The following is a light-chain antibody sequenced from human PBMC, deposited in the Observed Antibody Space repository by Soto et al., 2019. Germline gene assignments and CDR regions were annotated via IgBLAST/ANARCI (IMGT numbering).Light chain of an antibody. Sequence: EVVITESPSAVSVSPGDRATLSCSARQSVPSNLAWYQQKLGQAPRLLIYGASTRATGIPARLSGSGSGTDFTLTISSLEPEDVAVYYCQQRSNLQGATFGGGTKV. CDR1: QSVPSN. V-gene: IGKV3-15*01. CDR2: GAS. J-gene: IGKJ4*01. CDR3: QQRSNLQGAT.